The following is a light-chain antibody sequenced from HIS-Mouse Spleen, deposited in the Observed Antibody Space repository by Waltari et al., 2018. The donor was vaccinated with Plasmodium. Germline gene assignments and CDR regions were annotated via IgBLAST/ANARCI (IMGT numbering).Light chain of an antibody. CDR1: PSVLYSSNNKNY. J-gene: IGKJ4*01. Sequence: DIVMTQSPDSLAVSLGERATINCTSSPSVLYSSNNKNYLACYQKKPGQPPKLLIYWASTRESGVPDRFSGSGSGTDFTITISSLQAEDVAVYYCQQYYSTPLTFGGGTKVEIK. CDR2: WAS. CDR3: QQYYSTPLT. V-gene: IGKV4-1*01.